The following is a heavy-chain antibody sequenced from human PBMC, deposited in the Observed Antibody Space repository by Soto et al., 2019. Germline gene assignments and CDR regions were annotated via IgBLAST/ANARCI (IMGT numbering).Heavy chain of an antibody. CDR1: GGSISSYY. J-gene: IGHJ3*02. Sequence: PSETLSLTCTVSGGSISSYYWSWIRQPPGKGLEWIGYIYHSGSTYYNPSLKSRVTISVDRSKNQFSLKLSSVTAADTAVYYCARDFSVDTAMPTDNDAFDIWGQGTVVTVSS. V-gene: IGHV4-59*12. D-gene: IGHD5-18*01. CDR3: ARDFSVDTAMPTDNDAFDI. CDR2: IYHSGST.